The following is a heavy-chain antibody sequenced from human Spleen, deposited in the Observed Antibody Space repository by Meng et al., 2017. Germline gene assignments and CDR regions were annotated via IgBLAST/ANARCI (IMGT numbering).Heavy chain of an antibody. Sequence: GSLRLSCTVSGGSISSYYWSWIRQPPGKGLEWIGYIYYSGSTNYNPSLKSRVTISVDTSKNQFSLKLSSVTAADTAVYYCAREGAYGDYSQYAFDIWGQGTMVTVSS. CDR2: IYYSGST. J-gene: IGHJ3*02. CDR1: GGSISSYY. D-gene: IGHD4-17*01. V-gene: IGHV4-59*01. CDR3: AREGAYGDYSQYAFDI.